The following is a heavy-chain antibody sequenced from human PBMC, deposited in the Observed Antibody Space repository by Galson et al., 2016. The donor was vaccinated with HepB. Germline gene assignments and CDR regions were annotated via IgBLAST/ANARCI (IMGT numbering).Heavy chain of an antibody. V-gene: IGHV5-10-1*01. CDR3: ARHYSSSERFDFDY. D-gene: IGHD6-6*01. J-gene: IGHJ4*02. CDR1: GYSFTTYW. CDR2: IDPSDSQT. Sequence: QSGAEVKKPGESLRISCHGSGYSFTTYWISWVRQMPGKGLEWMGRIDPSDSQTNYSPSFQGHVTISGDKSTRTAYLQWSSLKAPDTAIYYCARHYSSSERFDFDYWGQGTLITVSS.